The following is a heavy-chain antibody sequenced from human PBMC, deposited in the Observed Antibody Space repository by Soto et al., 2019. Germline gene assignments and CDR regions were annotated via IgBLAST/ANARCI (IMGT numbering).Heavy chain of an antibody. CDR1: GGSFSGYY. Sequence: TLSLTCAVYGGSFSGYYWSWIRQPPGKGLEWIGEINHSGSTNYNPSLKSRVTISVDTSKNQFSLKLSSVTAADTAVYYCARGHRGPAPRAFDIWGQGTMVTVSS. CDR3: ARGHRGPAPRAFDI. CDR2: INHSGST. V-gene: IGHV4-34*01. D-gene: IGHD3-10*01. J-gene: IGHJ3*02.